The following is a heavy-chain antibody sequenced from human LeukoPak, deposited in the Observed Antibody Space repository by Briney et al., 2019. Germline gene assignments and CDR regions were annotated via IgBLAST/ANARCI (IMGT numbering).Heavy chain of an antibody. CDR2: ISYDGSNK. J-gene: IGHJ4*02. CDR1: GFTFSSYG. Sequence: GRSLRLSCAASGFTFSSYGMHWVRQAPGKGLEWVAVISYDGSNKYCADSVKGRFTISRDNSKNTLYLQMNSLRAEDTAVYYCALNSGLDYWGQGTLVTVSS. V-gene: IGHV3-30*03. D-gene: IGHD1-26*01. CDR3: ALNSGLDY.